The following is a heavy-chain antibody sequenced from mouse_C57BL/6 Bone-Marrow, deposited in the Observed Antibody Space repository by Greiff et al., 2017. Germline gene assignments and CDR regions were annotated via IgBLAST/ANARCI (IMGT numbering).Heavy chain of an antibody. CDR2: IYWDDDK. CDR1: GFSLSTSGMG. V-gene: IGHV8-12*01. Sequence: QVTLKESGPGILQSSQTLSLTCSFSGFSLSTSGMGVSWIRQPSGKGLEWLAHIYWDDDKRYHPSLKSRLTISKDTSRNQVFLKITSVNTADTATYYCARRRGLWLHYWYFDVWGTGTTVTVSS. CDR3: ARRRGLWLHYWYFDV. J-gene: IGHJ1*03. D-gene: IGHD2-2*01.